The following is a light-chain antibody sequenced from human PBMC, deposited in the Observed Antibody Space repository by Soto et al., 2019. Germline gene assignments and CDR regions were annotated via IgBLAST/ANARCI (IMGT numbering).Light chain of an antibody. CDR3: QQYNNWLSIT. V-gene: IGKV3-15*01. CDR1: QSVSSN. J-gene: IGKJ5*01. CDR2: GAS. Sequence: EIVLTLSPATLSLSPGERATLSCRASQSVSSNLAWYQQKPGQAPRLLIYGASTRATGIPARFSGSGSGTEFTLTISSLQSEDFAVYYCQQYNNWLSITFGQGTRLEIK.